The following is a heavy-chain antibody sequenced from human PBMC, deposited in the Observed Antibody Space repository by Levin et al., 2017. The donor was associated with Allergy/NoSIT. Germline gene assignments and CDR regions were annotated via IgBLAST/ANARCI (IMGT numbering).Heavy chain of an antibody. J-gene: IGHJ4*02. V-gene: IGHV3-7*01. Sequence: PGGSLRLSCAASGFTFSSYWMSWVRQAPGKGLEWVANIKQDGSEKYYVDSVKGRFTISRDNAKNSLYLQMNSLRAEDTAVYYCARAYSGSYLPFPLDYWGQGTLVTVSS. CDR1: GFTFSSYW. D-gene: IGHD1-26*01. CDR3: ARAYSGSYLPFPLDY. CDR2: IKQDGSEK.